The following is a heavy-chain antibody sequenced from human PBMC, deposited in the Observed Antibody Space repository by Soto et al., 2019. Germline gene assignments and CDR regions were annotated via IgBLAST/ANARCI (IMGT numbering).Heavy chain of an antibody. J-gene: IGHJ6*03. CDR3: ARSGYSYGYLGWGEKKFNYCYYCMDA. Sequence: PGGSLRLSCEASGFTFSDFSMSWIRQAPGKGLEWVSDITNSGSGIYYADSVKGRFTISRDNAKNSLYLQMNSLRADDTAVYYCARSGYSYGYLGWGEKKFNYCYYCMDAWGKGTTVTVSS. CDR1: GFTFSDFS. CDR2: ITNSGSGI. V-gene: IGHV3-11*01. D-gene: IGHD5-18*01.